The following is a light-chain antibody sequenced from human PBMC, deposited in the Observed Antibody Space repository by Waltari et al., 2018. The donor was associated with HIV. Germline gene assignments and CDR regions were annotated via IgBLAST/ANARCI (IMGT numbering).Light chain of an antibody. J-gene: IGLJ1*01. CDR2: KNY. V-gene: IGLV1-47*01. Sequence: QSVLTQPPSASGTPGQRVTISCSGSSSNIGNDNVYWYQQLPGTAPKLLIYKNYQRPSGVPDLFAGSKSGTSASLAISGLRSEDEADYYCVGWDASLSAYVFGTGTKVTIL. CDR1: SSNIGNDN. CDR3: VGWDASLSAYV.